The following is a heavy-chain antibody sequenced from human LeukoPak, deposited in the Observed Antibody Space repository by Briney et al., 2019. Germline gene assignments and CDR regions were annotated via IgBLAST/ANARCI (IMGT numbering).Heavy chain of an antibody. CDR2: IRYDGSNK. Sequence: QSGGSLRLSCAASGFTFSSYGMHSVRQAPGKGLEWAAFIRYDGSNKYYADSVKGRFTISRDNSKNTLYLQMNSLRAADTAVYCCAKDPTHYRVWDDYDSTVLSYWGQGTLVTVSS. D-gene: IGHD3-22*01. V-gene: IGHV3-30*02. CDR1: GFTFSSYG. CDR3: AKDPTHYRVWDDYDSTVLSY. J-gene: IGHJ4*02.